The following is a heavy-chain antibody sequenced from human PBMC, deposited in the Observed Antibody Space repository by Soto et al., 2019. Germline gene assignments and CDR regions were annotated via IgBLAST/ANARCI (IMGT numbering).Heavy chain of an antibody. Sequence: GGSLRLSCAASGFTFSSYAMSWVRQAPGKGLEWVSAISGSGGSTYYADSVKGRFTISRDNSKNTLYLQMNSLRAEDTAVYYCAKDRGRGGYQSNWFDPWGQGTLVTVSS. J-gene: IGHJ5*02. CDR3: AKDRGRGGYQSNWFDP. CDR1: GFTFSSYA. V-gene: IGHV3-23*01. D-gene: IGHD3-16*02. CDR2: ISGSGGST.